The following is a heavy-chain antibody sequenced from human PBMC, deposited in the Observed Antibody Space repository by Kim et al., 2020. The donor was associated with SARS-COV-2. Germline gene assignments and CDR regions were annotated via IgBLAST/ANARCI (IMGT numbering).Heavy chain of an antibody. J-gene: IGHJ6*02. Sequence: GGSLRLSCAASGFTFSSYAMHWVRQAPGKGLEWVAVISYDGSNKYYADSVKGRFTISRDNSKNTLYLQMNSLRAEDTAVYYCAREGENWNVPSYGMDVWGQGTTVTVSS. D-gene: IGHD1-1*01. CDR2: ISYDGSNK. CDR3: AREGENWNVPSYGMDV. V-gene: IGHV3-30*04. CDR1: GFTFSSYA.